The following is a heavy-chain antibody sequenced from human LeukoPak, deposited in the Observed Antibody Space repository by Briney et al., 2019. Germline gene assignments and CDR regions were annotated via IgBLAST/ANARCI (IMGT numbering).Heavy chain of an antibody. D-gene: IGHD3-22*01. CDR1: GFTFRTYW. CDR2: INEDGSIT. Sequence: GGSLRLSCAVSGFTFRTYWMHWVRQVPGEGLVWVSRINEDGSITNYADSVKGRFSISRDNAENTLYLQMNSLRAEDTAVYYCAKDYYYDPVDAFDIWGQGTMVTVSS. V-gene: IGHV3-74*01. J-gene: IGHJ3*02. CDR3: AKDYYYDPVDAFDI.